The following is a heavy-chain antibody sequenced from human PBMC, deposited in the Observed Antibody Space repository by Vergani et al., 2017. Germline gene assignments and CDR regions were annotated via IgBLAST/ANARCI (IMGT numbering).Heavy chain of an antibody. CDR1: GGSFSGYY. J-gene: IGHJ4*02. CDR3: ARVAVAGTRDY. V-gene: IGHV4-34*01. Sequence: QVQLQQWGAGLLKPSETLSLTCAVYGGSFSGYYWSWIRQPPGKGLERIGEINHSGSTNYNPSLKSRVTISVDTSKNQFSLKLSSVTAADTAVYYCARVAVAGTRDYWGQGTLVTVSS. CDR2: INHSGST. D-gene: IGHD6-19*01.